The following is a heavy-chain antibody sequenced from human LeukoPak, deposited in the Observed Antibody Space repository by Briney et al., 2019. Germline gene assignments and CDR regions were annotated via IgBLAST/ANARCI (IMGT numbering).Heavy chain of an antibody. J-gene: IGHJ4*02. Sequence: GRSLRLSCAAAGFTFSSYWMASVSQPPGKWLEWVANIKGDESARHQADSVKGPFTISRDNTRNSLYLQMTNLRGYDTAVYYCARDVVGSLDYWGQGTLVTVSS. D-gene: IGHD1-26*01. V-gene: IGHV3-7*01. CDR1: GFTFSSYW. CDR2: IKGDESAR. CDR3: ARDVVGSLDY.